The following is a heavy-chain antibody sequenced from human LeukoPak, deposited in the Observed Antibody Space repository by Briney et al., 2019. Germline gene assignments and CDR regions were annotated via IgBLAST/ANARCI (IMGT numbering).Heavy chain of an antibody. CDR2: VIPIFGTA. CDR3: ARGDFWSGYYRAGDAFDI. J-gene: IGHJ3*02. Sequence: ASVKVSCKASGGTFSSYAISWVRQAPGQGLEWMGGVIPIFGTANYAQKFQGRVTINTDECTSTAYMELSSLRSEDTAVYYCARGDFWSGYYRAGDAFDIWGQGTMVTVSS. CDR1: GGTFSSYA. D-gene: IGHD3-3*01. V-gene: IGHV1-69*05.